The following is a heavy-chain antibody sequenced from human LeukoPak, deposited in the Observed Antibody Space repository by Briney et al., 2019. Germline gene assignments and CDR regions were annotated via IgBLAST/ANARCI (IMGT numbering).Heavy chain of an antibody. CDR2: ISERGGSI. CDR1: GMSLTNYG. Sequence: GGSLRLSCVVSGMSLTNYGMTWVRQAPGKGLEWVSYISERGGSITYADSVKDRFTISRDTSLNTLYLQMNNLRAEDTAVYFCAKRGVVIRGILVIGYHQEAYHYDFWGQGVLVTVSS. CDR3: AKRGVVIRGILVIGYHQEAYHYDF. V-gene: IGHV3-23*01. J-gene: IGHJ4*02. D-gene: IGHD3-10*01.